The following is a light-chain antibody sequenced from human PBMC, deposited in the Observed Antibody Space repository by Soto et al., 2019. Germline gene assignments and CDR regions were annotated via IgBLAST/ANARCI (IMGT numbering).Light chain of an antibody. V-gene: IGKV3-15*01. CDR1: QSVFRN. Sequence: EIVMTQSPASLSVSPGEGVTLSCRASQSVFRNLAWYHQRPGQAPRLLIFHASTRATGVPARFTGSGSGTEFTLTISSLQSEDFGVYYCQQFNKWPPFTLGPGTKVDIQ. CDR3: QQFNKWPPFT. J-gene: IGKJ3*01. CDR2: HAS.